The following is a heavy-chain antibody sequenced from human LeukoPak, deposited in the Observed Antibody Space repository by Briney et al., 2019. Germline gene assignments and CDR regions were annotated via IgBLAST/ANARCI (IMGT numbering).Heavy chain of an antibody. CDR2: IYPGDSDT. Sequence: GESLKISCKGFGYKFTTDYIGWVRQMPGKGLEWMGIIYPGDSDTRYSPSFQGQVTISADKSISTAYLQWSSLKASDTAVYYCARPGWDDGYSSGFDQWGQGTLVTVSS. CDR3: ARPGWDDGYSSGFDQ. CDR1: GYKFTTDY. D-gene: IGHD5-18*01. J-gene: IGHJ4*02. V-gene: IGHV5-51*01.